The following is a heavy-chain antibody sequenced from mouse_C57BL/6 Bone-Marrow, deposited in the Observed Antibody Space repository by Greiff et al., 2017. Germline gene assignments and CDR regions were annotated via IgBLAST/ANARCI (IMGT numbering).Heavy chain of an antibody. V-gene: IGHV1-69*01. D-gene: IGHD1-1*01. CDR2: IDPSDSYT. J-gene: IGHJ2*01. Sequence: VQLQQPGAELVMPGASVKLSCKASGYTFTSYWMHWVKQRPGQGLEWIGEIDPSDSYTNYNQKFKGKSTLTVDKSSSTAYMQLSSLTSEDSAVYDCAVRGIYYADYWGQGTTLTVSA. CDR3: AVRGIYYADY. CDR1: GYTFTSYW.